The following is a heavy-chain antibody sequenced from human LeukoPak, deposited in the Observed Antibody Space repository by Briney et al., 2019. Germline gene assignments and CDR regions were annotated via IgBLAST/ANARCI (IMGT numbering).Heavy chain of an antibody. Sequence: GGSLRLSCAASGFTFSSYGMHWVRQAPGKGLEWVAVISYDGSNKYYADSVKGRFTISRDNSKNTLYLQMNSLRAEDTAVYYCARGGHYYDSSSPLDWGQGTLVTVSS. V-gene: IGHV3-30*03. J-gene: IGHJ4*02. D-gene: IGHD3-22*01. CDR1: GFTFSSYG. CDR3: ARGGHYYDSSSPLD. CDR2: ISYDGSNK.